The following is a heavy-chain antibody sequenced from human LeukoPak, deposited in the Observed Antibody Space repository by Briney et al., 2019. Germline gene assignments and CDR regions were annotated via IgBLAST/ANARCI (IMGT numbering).Heavy chain of an antibody. V-gene: IGHV3-7*01. J-gene: IGHJ6*04. CDR3: AELGITMIGGV. Sequence: GGSLRLSCAASGFTFRTYWMSWVRQAPGKGLEWVANIKQDGNEKYYVDSVKGRFTISRDNAKNSLDLQMNSLRAEDTAVYYCAELGITMIGGVWGKGTTVTISS. CDR2: IKQDGNEK. CDR1: GFTFRTYW. D-gene: IGHD3-10*02.